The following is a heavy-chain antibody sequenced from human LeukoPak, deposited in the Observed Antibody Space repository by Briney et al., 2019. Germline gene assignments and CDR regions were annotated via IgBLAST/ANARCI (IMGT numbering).Heavy chain of an antibody. J-gene: IGHJ6*03. CDR2: IYSSGST. CDR1: GGSISGYY. Sequence: PSATLSLTCTVSGGSISGYYWSWIRQPAGKGLEWIGRIYSSGSTNYNPSLKSRATMSVDTSKNQFSLKLSSVTAADTAVYYCARVVVFGVVSSDYYYYYMDVWGKGTTVTVSS. V-gene: IGHV4-4*07. CDR3: ARVVVFGVVSSDYYYYYMDV. D-gene: IGHD3-3*01.